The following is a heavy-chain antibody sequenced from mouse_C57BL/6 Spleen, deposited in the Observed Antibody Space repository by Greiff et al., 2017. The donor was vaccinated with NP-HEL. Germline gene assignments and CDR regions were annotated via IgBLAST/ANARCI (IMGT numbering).Heavy chain of an antibody. D-gene: IGHD1-1*01. Sequence: VQLQQSGAELVKPGASVKLSCKASGYTFTSYWMHWVKQRPGRGLEWIGRIDPNSGGTKYNEKFKSKATLTVAKPSSTAYMQLSSLTSEDSAVDYCASITTVVADAMDYWGQGTSVTVSS. CDR2: IDPNSGGT. J-gene: IGHJ4*01. V-gene: IGHV1-72*01. CDR3: ASITTVVADAMDY. CDR1: GYTFTSYW.